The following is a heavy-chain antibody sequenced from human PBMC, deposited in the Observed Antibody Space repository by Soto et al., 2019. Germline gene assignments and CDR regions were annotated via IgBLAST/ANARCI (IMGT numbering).Heavy chain of an antibody. J-gene: IGHJ6*02. V-gene: IGHV1-3*01. Sequence: GASVKVSFKASGYTFTSYAMHWLRQAPGQRLEWMGWINAGNGNTKYSQKFQGRVTITRDTSASTAYMELSSLRSEDTAVYYCALSSRNDDYYYYYGMDVWGQGTTVTVSS. CDR3: ALSSRNDDYYYYYGMDV. CDR2: INAGNGNT. CDR1: GYTFTSYA. D-gene: IGHD1-1*01.